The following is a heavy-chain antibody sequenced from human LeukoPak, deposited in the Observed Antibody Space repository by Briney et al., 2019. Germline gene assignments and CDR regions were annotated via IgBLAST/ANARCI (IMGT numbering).Heavy chain of an antibody. V-gene: IGHV3-23*01. CDR3: ARMFIRRVWSYEGGYFDY. CDR2: ISGSGGST. D-gene: IGHD2-21*01. CDR1: GFTFSSYA. J-gene: IGHJ4*02. Sequence: GGSLRLSCAASGFTFSSYAMSWVRQAPGKGLEWVSAISGSGGSTYYADSVKGRFTISRDNSKNTLYLQMNSLRAEDTAVYYCARMFIRRVWSYEGGYFDYWGQGTLVTVSS.